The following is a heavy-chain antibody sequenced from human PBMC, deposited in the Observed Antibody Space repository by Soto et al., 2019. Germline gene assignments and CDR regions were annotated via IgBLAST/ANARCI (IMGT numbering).Heavy chain of an antibody. V-gene: IGHV4-59*02. CDR2: VYYSGST. CDR3: AAAAENDTLSLDY. Sequence: PPENLSLTCAVPGDSVNSYDWSWIRHCPGKRLECMGYVYYSGSTNYNPSLKSRVTISVDTSKNQISLRLKSVTAADTAVVYCAAAAENDTLSLDYWGPVSLVT. CDR1: GDSVNSYD. D-gene: IGHD1-1*01. J-gene: IGHJ4*02.